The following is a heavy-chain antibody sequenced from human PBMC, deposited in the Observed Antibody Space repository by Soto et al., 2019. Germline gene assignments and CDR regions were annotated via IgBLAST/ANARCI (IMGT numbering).Heavy chain of an antibody. CDR2: VIPILGTA. CDR1: GGSLRNSV. J-gene: IGHJ4*02. V-gene: IGHV1-69*01. Sequence: QVQLVQSGAEVKKPGSSVKVSCKASGGSLRNSVISWVRQAPAQRLEWMGGVIPILGTAHYAQKFQGRVTMTADEATSTAYLDLSHLSTDDTAVYYCARLGRPGHWGPGTAVIVAS. CDR3: ARLGRPGH.